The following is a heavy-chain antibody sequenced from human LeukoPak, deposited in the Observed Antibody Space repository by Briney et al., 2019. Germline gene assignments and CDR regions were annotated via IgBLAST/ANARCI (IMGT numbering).Heavy chain of an antibody. CDR2: ISGSGGST. CDR1: GFTFSSYS. V-gene: IGHV3-23*01. Sequence: GGSMRLSCAASGFTFSSYSMSWVRQAPGEWLEWVSAISGSGGSTYYADSVKGRFTISRDNSKNTLYLQMNSLRAEDTAVYYCAKDSSGGSCRDYWGQGTLVTVSS. J-gene: IGHJ4*02. D-gene: IGHD2-15*01. CDR3: AKDSSGGSCRDY.